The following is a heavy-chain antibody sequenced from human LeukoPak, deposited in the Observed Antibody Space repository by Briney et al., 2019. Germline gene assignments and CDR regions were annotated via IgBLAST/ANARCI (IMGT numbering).Heavy chain of an antibody. V-gene: IGHV1-46*01. Sequence: ASVKVSCKASGYTFTSYYMHWVRQAPGQGLGRMGLINPSGSSTSYAQKFQGRLSLTRDMSTSTDYMELSSLRSEDTAVYYCARDNSVGDTAWWFDPWGQGTLVTVSS. D-gene: IGHD1-26*01. CDR1: GYTFTSYY. CDR3: ARDNSVGDTAWWFDP. J-gene: IGHJ5*02. CDR2: INPSGSST.